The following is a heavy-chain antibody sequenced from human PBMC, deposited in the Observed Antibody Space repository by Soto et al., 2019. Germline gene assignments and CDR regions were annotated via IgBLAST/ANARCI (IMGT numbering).Heavy chain of an antibody. CDR3: GRKIDYYGSENYYYYYMDV. CDR1: GFTVSSNY. Sequence: SGGSLRLSCAASGFTVSSNYMSWVRQAPGKGLEWVSVIYSGGSTYYADSVKGRFTISRDNSKNTLYLQMNSLRAEDTAVYYCGRKIDYYGSENYYYYYMDVWGKGTTVTVSS. V-gene: IGHV3-66*01. J-gene: IGHJ6*03. CDR2: IYSGGST. D-gene: IGHD3-10*01.